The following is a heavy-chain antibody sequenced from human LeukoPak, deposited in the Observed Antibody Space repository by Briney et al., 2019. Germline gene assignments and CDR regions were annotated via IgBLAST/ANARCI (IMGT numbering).Heavy chain of an antibody. D-gene: IGHD3-10*01. V-gene: IGHV4-34*01. CDR3: ARGSRYYGSGSYPIRRRCYFDY. Sequence: PSETLSLTCAVYGGSFSGYYWSWIRQPPGKGLEWIGEINPSVSTNYHPYLKSRVTISVDTSKSQYSLKLSSVTGADTAVYYCARGSRYYGSGSYPIRRRCYFDYWGQGTLVTVSS. J-gene: IGHJ4*02. CDR1: GGSFSGYY. CDR2: INPSVST.